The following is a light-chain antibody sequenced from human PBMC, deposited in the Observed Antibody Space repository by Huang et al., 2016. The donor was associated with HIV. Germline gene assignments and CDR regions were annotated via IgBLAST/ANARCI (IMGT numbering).Light chain of an antibody. CDR3: QQLNSYSYT. CDR2: KAS. J-gene: IGKJ2*01. CDR1: QSITTW. Sequence: DIQMTQSPSTLSASVGDRVTITCRASQSITTWWAWYQQKPGKAPKLLISKASNLQNGVPSRFRGSGSGTEFTLTISGLQPDDFASYYCQQLNSYSYTFGQGTKVELK. V-gene: IGKV1-5*03.